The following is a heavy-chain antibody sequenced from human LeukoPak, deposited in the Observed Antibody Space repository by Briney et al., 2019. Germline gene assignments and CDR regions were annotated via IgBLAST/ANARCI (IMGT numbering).Heavy chain of an antibody. V-gene: IGHV4-38-2*01. CDR3: SRTRRWSFAGGYFDH. Sequence: SETLSLTCAVSGYPISSGYYWGWIRQPPGKGLEWIGSIYHSGSTYYNPSLKNRVTISVDTSKNQFSLKLSSVTAADTAVYYWSRTRRWSFAGGYFDHWGQGTLVTVSS. CDR2: IYHSGST. CDR1: GYPISSGYY. D-gene: IGHD3-10*01. J-gene: IGHJ4*02.